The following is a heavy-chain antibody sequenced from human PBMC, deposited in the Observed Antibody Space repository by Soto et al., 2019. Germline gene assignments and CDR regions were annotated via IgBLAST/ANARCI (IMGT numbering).Heavy chain of an antibody. CDR1: GFSFSAYW. V-gene: IGHV3-7*03. D-gene: IGHD5-18*01. Sequence: GGSLRLSCAASGFSFSAYWMSWVRQAPGRGPEWVAKTKQDGSDKYYVDSVKGRFTISRDNARNSLFLQMNSLRAEDTAVYYCARDGYGVALDYWGQGVMVTVSS. J-gene: IGHJ4*02. CDR3: ARDGYGVALDY. CDR2: TKQDGSDK.